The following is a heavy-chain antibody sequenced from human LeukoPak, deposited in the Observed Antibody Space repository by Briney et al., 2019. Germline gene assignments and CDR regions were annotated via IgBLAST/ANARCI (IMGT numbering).Heavy chain of an antibody. CDR1: GFTFSSYW. Sequence: PGGSLRLSCVASGFTFSSYWMHWVRQAPGKGLVWVSRINTDGSSTSYADSAKGRFTISRDNAKNTLYLQMNSLRAEDTAVYYCARGGPYYDFWSGWDYMDVWGKGTTVTVSS. V-gene: IGHV3-74*01. CDR3: ARGGPYYDFWSGWDYMDV. J-gene: IGHJ6*03. CDR2: INTDGSST. D-gene: IGHD3-3*01.